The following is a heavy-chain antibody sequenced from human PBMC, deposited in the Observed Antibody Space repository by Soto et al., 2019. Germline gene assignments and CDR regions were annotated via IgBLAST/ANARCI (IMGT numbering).Heavy chain of an antibody. CDR1: GDTFSSFW. J-gene: IGHJ6*02. V-gene: IGHV5-51*01. D-gene: IGHD3-22*01. CDR3: AKSDYFHTSGSLYGLDV. Sequence: PGEALKISCKASGDTFSSFWIAWVRQVPEKGLEWMGTINLDDSDTTYSPSFQGQVTISADKSLNTAYLQWNSLKASDTAIFFCAKSDYFHTSGSLYGLDVRGPGTTVTLSS. CDR2: INLDDSDT.